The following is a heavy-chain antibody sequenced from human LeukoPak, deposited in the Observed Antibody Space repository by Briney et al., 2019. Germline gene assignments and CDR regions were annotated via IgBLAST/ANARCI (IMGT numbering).Heavy chain of an antibody. D-gene: IGHD6-6*01. J-gene: IGHJ5*02. CDR1: GYTFTSYD. CDR2: MNPNSGNT. CDR3: ARQLVWGNWFDP. Sequence: ASVKVSCKASGYTFTSYDIDWVRQATGQGLEWMGWMNPNSGNTGYAQKFQGRVTMTRDTSISTAYMELSRLRSDDTAVYYCARQLVWGNWFDPWGQGTLVTVSS. V-gene: IGHV1-8*01.